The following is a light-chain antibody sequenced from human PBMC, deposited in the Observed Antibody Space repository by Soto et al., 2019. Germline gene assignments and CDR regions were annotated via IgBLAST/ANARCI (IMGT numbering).Light chain of an antibody. Sequence: SYELTQPPSVSVAPGKTARITCGGNNIGSKSVHWYQQKPGQAPVLVIYYDSDRPSGIPERISGSNAGKTATLTISRVEAGDEADYYCQVWDSSSDHLVVFGGVTKLTVL. CDR3: QVWDSSSDHLVV. CDR1: NIGSKS. V-gene: IGLV3-21*04. CDR2: YDS. J-gene: IGLJ2*01.